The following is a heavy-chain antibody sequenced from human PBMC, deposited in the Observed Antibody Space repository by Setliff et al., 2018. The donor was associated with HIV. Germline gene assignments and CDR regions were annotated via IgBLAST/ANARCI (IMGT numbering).Heavy chain of an antibody. Sequence: SETLSLTFSVSGGSISSSAYYWGWIRQPPGKGLEWIGNIYYSGTTYYNPSLKSRVTISVDTSKNQYSVRLSSVTAADTAFYYCARMWRWSGPESYYFDSWGRGTLVTVSS. CDR3: ARMWRWSGPESYYFDS. D-gene: IGHD2-21*01. J-gene: IGHJ4*02. CDR1: GGSISSSAYY. V-gene: IGHV4-39*01. CDR2: IYYSGTT.